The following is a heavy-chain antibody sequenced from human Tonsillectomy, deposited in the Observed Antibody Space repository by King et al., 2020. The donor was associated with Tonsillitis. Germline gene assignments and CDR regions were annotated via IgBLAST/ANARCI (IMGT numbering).Heavy chain of an antibody. D-gene: IGHD2-8*01. CDR3: TRGNGFDY. CDR1: GFTVSSYD. Sequence: VQLVESGGGVVQPGGSLRLSCAASGFTVSSYDMHWVRQAPGKGLEWVSYISSSNSTMYYADSVKGRFTISRDNAKISLYLQMNSLRAEDTGFYYCTRGNGFDYWGQGTLVTVSA. V-gene: IGHV3-48*01. J-gene: IGHJ4*02. CDR2: ISSSNSTM.